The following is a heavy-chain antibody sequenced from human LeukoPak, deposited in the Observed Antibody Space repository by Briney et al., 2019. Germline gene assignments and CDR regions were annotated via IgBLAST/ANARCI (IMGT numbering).Heavy chain of an antibody. D-gene: IGHD3-3*01. Sequence: RGESLKISCKGSGYTFTSYWIGWVRQMPGKGLEWMGIIYPGDSDTRYSPSFQGQVTISADKSISTAYLQWSSLKASDTAMYYCARHPLWSGYYGASFDYWGQGTLVTVSS. J-gene: IGHJ4*02. CDR3: ARHPLWSGYYGASFDY. CDR1: GYTFTSYW. CDR2: IYPGDSDT. V-gene: IGHV5-51*01.